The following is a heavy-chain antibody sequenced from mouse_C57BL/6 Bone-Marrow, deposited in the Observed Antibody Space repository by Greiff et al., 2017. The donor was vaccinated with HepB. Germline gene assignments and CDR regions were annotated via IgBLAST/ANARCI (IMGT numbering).Heavy chain of an antibody. CDR2: IDPSDSYT. V-gene: IGHV1-50*01. CDR3: ARSYYGSLY. Sequence: VQLQQPGAELVKPGASVKLSCKASGYTFTSYWMQWVKQRPGQGLEWIGEIDPSDSYTNYNQKFKGKATLTVDTSSSTAYMQLSSLTSEDSAVYYWARSYYGSLYWGQGTTLTVSS. J-gene: IGHJ2*01. CDR1: GYTFTSYW. D-gene: IGHD1-1*01.